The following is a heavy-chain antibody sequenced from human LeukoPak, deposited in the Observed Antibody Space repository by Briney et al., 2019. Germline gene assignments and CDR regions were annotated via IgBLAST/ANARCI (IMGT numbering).Heavy chain of an antibody. J-gene: IGHJ4*02. D-gene: IGHD3-16*02. V-gene: IGHV4-39*07. CDR3: AISRVGYDYVWGSYRPLYFDY. CDR2: IYYSGST. Sequence: ETLSLTCTVSGGSISSSSYYWGWIRQPPGKGLEWIGSIYYSGSTYYNPSLKSRVTISVDTSKNQFSLKLSSVTAADTAVYYCAISRVGYDYVWGSYRPLYFDYWGQGTLVTVSP. CDR1: GGSISSSSYY.